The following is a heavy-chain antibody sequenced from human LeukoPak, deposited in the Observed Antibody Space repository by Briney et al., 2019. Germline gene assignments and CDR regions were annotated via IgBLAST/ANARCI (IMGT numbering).Heavy chain of an antibody. D-gene: IGHD2-15*01. V-gene: IGHV1-69*02. CDR3: ARVLVVVAATTDHPDY. CDR2: IIHNLGLA. Sequence: ASVKVSFKSSGGTFSSYTISWVRQAPGQGLEWMGRIIHNLGLANYAQKFQGRVTITADKATTTAYMELRSLRSDDTAVYYCARVLVVVAATTDHPDYWGQGTLVTVSS. CDR1: GGTFSSYT. J-gene: IGHJ4*02.